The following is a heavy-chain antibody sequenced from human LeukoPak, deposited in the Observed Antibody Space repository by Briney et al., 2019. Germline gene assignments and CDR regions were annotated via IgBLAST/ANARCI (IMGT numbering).Heavy chain of an antibody. CDR1: GGSISSSSYY. CDR3: ARVLTSPPDSSGYYEHFDY. CDR2: IYHSGST. D-gene: IGHD3-22*01. Sequence: SETLSLTCTVSGGSISSSSYYWGWIRQPPGKGLEWIGNIYHSGSTYYNPSLKSRVTISVDTSKNQFSLKLSSVTAADTAVYYCARVLTSPPDSSGYYEHFDYWGQGTLVTVSS. V-gene: IGHV4-39*07. J-gene: IGHJ4*02.